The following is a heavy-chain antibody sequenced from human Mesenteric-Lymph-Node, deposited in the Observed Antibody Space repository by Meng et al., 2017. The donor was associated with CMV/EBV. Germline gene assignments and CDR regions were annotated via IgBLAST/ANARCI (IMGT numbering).Heavy chain of an antibody. Sequence: IAGDSVSSNSAAWNWIRQAPSRGHEWLGRTYYRSKWYNDYAVSVKSRITINPDTSKNQFSLQLNYVTPEDTAVYYCARVSYGAFDIWGQGTMVTVSS. D-gene: IGHD1-26*01. CDR3: ARVSYGAFDI. V-gene: IGHV6-1*01. CDR2: TYYRSKWYN. J-gene: IGHJ3*02. CDR1: GDSVSSNSAA.